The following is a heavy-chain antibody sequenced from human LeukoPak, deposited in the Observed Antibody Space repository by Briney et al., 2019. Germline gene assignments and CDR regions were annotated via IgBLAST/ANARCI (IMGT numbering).Heavy chain of an antibody. CDR1: GGSISSYC. J-gene: IGHJ6*03. V-gene: IGHV4-59*01. Sequence: NTSETLSLTCTVPGGSISSYCWSWIRQPPGKGLEWIGYIYYSGSTNYNPSLKSRVTISVDTSKNQFSLKLSSVTAADTVVYYCARITPYYYYMDVWGKGTTVTVPS. CDR2: IYYSGST. CDR3: ARITPYYYYMDV. D-gene: IGHD3-16*01.